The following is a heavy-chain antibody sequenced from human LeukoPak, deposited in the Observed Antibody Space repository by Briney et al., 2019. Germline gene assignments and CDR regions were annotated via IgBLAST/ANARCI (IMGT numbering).Heavy chain of an antibody. CDR1: GGSISGSY. D-gene: IGHD5-24*01. CDR2: MFNSGST. V-gene: IGHV4-59*01. Sequence: SETLSLTCTVSGGSISGSYWSWIRQPPGKGLEWIAYMFNSGSTNYNPSLKSRVTISIDTSKNQFSLKLSSVTAADTAVYYCVAGVDVEMAKVGYYYYMDVWGKGTTVTVSS. CDR3: VAGVDVEMAKVGYYYYMDV. J-gene: IGHJ6*03.